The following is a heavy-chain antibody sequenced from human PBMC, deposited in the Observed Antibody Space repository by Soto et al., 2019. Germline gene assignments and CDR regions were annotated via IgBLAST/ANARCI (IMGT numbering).Heavy chain of an antibody. Sequence: EVQLLESGGGLVQPGGSLRLSCAASGFTFSSYAMSWVRQAPGKGLEWVSAISGSGGSTYYADSVKGRFTISRDNSKNTLELQVNSLRAEVTAVDYGAKDHYYAGSWYCYDSRVYSRGYFDYWGQGTLVTVSS. CDR1: GFTFSSYA. J-gene: IGHJ4*02. CDR2: ISGSGGST. D-gene: IGHD3-22*01. CDR3: AKDHYYAGSWYCYDSRVYSRGYFDY. V-gene: IGHV3-23*01.